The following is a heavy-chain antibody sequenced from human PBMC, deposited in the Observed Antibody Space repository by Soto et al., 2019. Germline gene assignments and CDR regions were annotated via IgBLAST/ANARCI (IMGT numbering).Heavy chain of an antibody. CDR1: GGSISSGNYY. CDR2: ISYSGST. CDR3: ATTGTPATGLYYFDY. Sequence: QVQLQESGPGLVKPSQTLSLTCTVSGGSISSGNYYWSWIRQPPGKGLEWIGFISYSGSTYYSLSRKSPVTISVDTSKTQFSQNLRLVTAADTAVYHCATTGTPATGLYYFDYWGQGTLVTVSS. V-gene: IGHV4-30-4*01. D-gene: IGHD2-15*01. J-gene: IGHJ4*02.